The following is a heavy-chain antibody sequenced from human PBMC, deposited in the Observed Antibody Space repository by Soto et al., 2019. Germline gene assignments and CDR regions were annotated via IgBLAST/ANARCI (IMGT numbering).Heavy chain of an antibody. D-gene: IGHD4-17*01. V-gene: IGHV4-30-2*01. Sequence: QLQLQESGSGLVKPSQTLSLTCAVSGGSISSGGYSCNWIRQPPGKGLEWIGYIYHSGSTYYNPSLKSRVTLSVDRSKNQFSRKLSSVTSADTAVYYCARGMTTVNTFDYWGQGTLVTVSS. J-gene: IGHJ4*02. CDR2: IYHSGST. CDR3: ARGMTTVNTFDY. CDR1: GGSISSGGYS.